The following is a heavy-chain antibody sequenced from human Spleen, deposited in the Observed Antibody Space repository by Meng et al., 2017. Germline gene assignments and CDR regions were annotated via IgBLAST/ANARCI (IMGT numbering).Heavy chain of an antibody. CDR1: GFTFSSYS. V-gene: IGHV3-21*01. CDR3: ARGVEWELLVDY. CDR2: ISSSSSYI. Sequence: GESLKISCAASGFTFSSYSMNWVRQAPGKGLEWVSSISSSSSYIYYADSVKGRFTISRDNAKNSLYLQMNSLRAEDTAVYYCARGVEWELLVDYWGQGTLVTVSS. D-gene: IGHD1-26*01. J-gene: IGHJ4*02.